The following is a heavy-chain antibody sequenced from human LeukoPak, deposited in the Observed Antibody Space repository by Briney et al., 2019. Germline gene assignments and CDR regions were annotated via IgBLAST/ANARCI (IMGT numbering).Heavy chain of an antibody. Sequence: GGSLRLSCAASGFTFNSYAMSWVRQAPGKGPEWVSAISPSGGNIYYADSVKGRFTISRDNSKNTLYLQMNSLRVEDTAIYYCAKDLRHNSTCNCYGWFDPWGQGTLVTVSS. CDR1: GFTFNSYA. CDR2: ISPSGGNI. D-gene: IGHD2/OR15-2a*01. V-gene: IGHV3-23*01. CDR3: AKDLRHNSTCNCYGWFDP. J-gene: IGHJ5*02.